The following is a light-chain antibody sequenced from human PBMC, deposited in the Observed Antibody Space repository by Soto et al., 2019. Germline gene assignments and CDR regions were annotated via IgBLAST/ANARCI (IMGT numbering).Light chain of an antibody. CDR3: QSYDSSLSAR. J-gene: IGLJ2*01. CDR1: SSNIGAGYD. Sequence: QLVLTQPPSVSGAPGQRVTISCTGSSSNIGAGYDVHWYQQLPGTAPKLLIYGNSNRPSGVPDRFSGSKSGTSASLAITGLQAEDEADYYCQSYDSSLSARFGGGTKLTVL. CDR2: GNS. V-gene: IGLV1-40*01.